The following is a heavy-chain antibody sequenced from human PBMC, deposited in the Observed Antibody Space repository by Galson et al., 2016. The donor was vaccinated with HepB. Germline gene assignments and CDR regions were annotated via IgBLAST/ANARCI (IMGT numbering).Heavy chain of an antibody. V-gene: IGHV1-46*01. CDR1: GYTFTSNS. Sequence: SVKVSCKASGYTFTSNSIHWVRQAPGHGLEWVGVINPKNGGKTYAQRFQGRLTVTRDTSTNTVYMELSSLRSDDSAIYYCARDVSDGYSSCWFDPWGQGTLVHVSS. CDR2: INPKNGGK. CDR3: ARDVSDGYSSCWFDP. D-gene: IGHD5-18*01. J-gene: IGHJ5*02.